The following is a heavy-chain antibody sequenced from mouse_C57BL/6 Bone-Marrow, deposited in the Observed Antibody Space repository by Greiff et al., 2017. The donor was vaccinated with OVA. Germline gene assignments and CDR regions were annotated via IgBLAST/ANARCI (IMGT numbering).Heavy chain of an antibody. J-gene: IGHJ2*01. CDR1: GYTFTSYW. CDR2: IYPGSGST. V-gene: IGHV1-55*01. Sequence: VQLQQSGAELVKPGASVKMSCKASGYTFTSYWISWVKQRPGQGLEWIGDIYPGSGSTNYNEKFKGKATLTAEKSSSTAYMQLSSLTSEDSAVYFCARVGLPYYFDYWGQGTTLTVSS. CDR3: ARVGLPYYFDY.